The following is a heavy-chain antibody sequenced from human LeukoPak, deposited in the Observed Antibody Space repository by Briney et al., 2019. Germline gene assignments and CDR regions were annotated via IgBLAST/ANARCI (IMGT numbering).Heavy chain of an antibody. CDR2: ISGSGGST. D-gene: IGHD6-19*01. Sequence: ETLSLTCAVYGGSFSGYYWSWVRQAPGKGLEWVSAISGSGGSTYYADSVKGRFTISRDNSKNTLYLQMNSLRAEDTAVYYCAKHRAPLQWLVPPDYWGQGTLVTVSS. V-gene: IGHV3-23*01. CDR1: GGSFSGYY. J-gene: IGHJ4*02. CDR3: AKHRAPLQWLVPPDY.